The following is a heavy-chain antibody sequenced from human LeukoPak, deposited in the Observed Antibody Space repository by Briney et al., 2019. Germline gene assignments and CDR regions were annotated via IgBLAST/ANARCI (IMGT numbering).Heavy chain of an antibody. Sequence: GASLRLSCAASGFTFSSYSMNWVRQAPGKGLEWVSSISRNSSYIYYADSVKGRFTISRDNAKNSLYLQMNSLRAEDTAVYYCARDRDRSGYPYYYYGMDVWGQGTTVTVSS. J-gene: IGHJ6*02. D-gene: IGHD3-22*01. V-gene: IGHV3-21*01. CDR1: GFTFSSYS. CDR3: ARDRDRSGYPYYYYGMDV. CDR2: ISRNSSYI.